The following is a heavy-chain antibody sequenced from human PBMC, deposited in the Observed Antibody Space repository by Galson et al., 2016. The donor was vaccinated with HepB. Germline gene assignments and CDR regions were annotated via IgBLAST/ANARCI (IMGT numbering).Heavy chain of an antibody. V-gene: IGHV4-31*03. CDR3: ATSLGEGTFDY. CDR2: IYYSGTT. CDR1: GASISSGGYY. J-gene: IGHJ4*02. D-gene: IGHD2-21*01. Sequence: TLSLTCTVSGASISSGGYYWSWIRQQPGKGLEWIGYIYYSGTTYYNPSLESRLTISVDTSKNQFSLNLTSVTAADTAIYYCATSLGEGTFDYWGQGTLVTVSS.